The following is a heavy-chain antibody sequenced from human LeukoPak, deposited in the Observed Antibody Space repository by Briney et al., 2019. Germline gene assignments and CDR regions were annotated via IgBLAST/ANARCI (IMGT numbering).Heavy chain of an antibody. Sequence: GGSLRLSCVASGFTYSSYAMSWVRQAPGKGLEWVSSIGGRGVRTDYADSVKGRLTISRDNSKNTLYLQMNSLRAEDTALYYCAKLPWILCGGTCQDAFHVWGQGEMFTVSS. CDR1: GFTYSSYA. D-gene: IGHD2-15*01. J-gene: IGHJ3*01. CDR2: IGGRGVRT. CDR3: AKLPWILCGGTCQDAFHV. V-gene: IGHV3-23*01.